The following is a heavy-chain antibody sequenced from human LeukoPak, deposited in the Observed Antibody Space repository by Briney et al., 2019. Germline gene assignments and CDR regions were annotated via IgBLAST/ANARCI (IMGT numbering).Heavy chain of an antibody. CDR3: AKAILSYGYSFDY. CDR1: GFTFSSYG. V-gene: IGHV3-21*04. CDR2: ISSTSSFI. Sequence: PGGSLRLSCAASGFTFSSYGMSWVRQAPGKGLEWVSSISSTSSFIYYADSVKGRFTISRDNAKNSLYLQMNSLRAEDTAVYYCAKAILSYGYSFDYWGQGTLVTVSS. J-gene: IGHJ4*02. D-gene: IGHD5-18*01.